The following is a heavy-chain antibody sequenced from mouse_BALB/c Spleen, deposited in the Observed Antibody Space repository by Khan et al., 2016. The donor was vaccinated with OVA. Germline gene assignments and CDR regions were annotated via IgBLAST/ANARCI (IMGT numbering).Heavy chain of an antibody. Sequence: VQLQQPGTVLARPGASVRMSCKASGYTFANYWMHWVKQRPGQGLEWIGTISPGNSDTNYNQKFSGKAKLTAVTSTSTAYMELSSLTNEDSAVDYCARNGFGNYEIWDYWGQGTTLTVSS. V-gene: IGHV1-5*01. CDR2: ISPGNSDT. CDR1: GYTFANYW. D-gene: IGHD2-1*01. CDR3: ARNGFGNYEIWDY. J-gene: IGHJ2*01.